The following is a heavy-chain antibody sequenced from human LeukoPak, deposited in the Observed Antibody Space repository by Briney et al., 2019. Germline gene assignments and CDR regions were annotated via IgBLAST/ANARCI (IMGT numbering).Heavy chain of an antibody. CDR2: INHSGST. D-gene: IGHD3-10*01. V-gene: IGHV4-34*01. CDR3: ARVLRDRGSGSYYNGAFDY. Sequence: TSETLSLTCAVYGGSFSGYYWSWIRQPPGKGLEWIGEINHSGSTNYNPSLKSRVTISVDTSKNQFSLKLSSVTAADTAVYYCARVLRDRGSGSYYNGAFDYWGQGTLVTVSS. J-gene: IGHJ4*02. CDR1: GGSFSGYY.